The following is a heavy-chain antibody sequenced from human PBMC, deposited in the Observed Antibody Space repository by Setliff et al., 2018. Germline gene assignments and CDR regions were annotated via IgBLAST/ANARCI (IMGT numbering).Heavy chain of an antibody. CDR3: ARDPNGDYVGAFDP. CDR1: GFTFSAYA. Sequence: GGSLRLSCAASGFTFSAYAMTWVRQAPGKGLEWVSTVNILGDYTVYTDSVKGRFTISRDSSKNMLYLQMNSLRVEDTASYYCARDPNGDYVGAFDPWGQGILVTVSS. CDR2: VNILGDYT. D-gene: IGHD4-17*01. J-gene: IGHJ5*02. V-gene: IGHV3-23*01.